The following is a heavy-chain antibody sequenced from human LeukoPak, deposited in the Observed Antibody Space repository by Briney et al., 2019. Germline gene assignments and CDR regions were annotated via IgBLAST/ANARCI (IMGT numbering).Heavy chain of an antibody. Sequence: GGSLRLSCAASGFSFSTSAMTWVRQAPGKGLEWVSGINWNGGSTGYADSVKGRFTISRNNAKNSLYLQMNSLRAEDTALYHCARSQYGSGSYYKGAFDIWAKGQWSPSLQ. CDR3: ARSQYGSGSYYKGAFDI. V-gene: IGHV3-20*01. CDR1: GFSFSTSA. CDR2: INWNGGST. J-gene: IGHJ3*02. D-gene: IGHD3-10*01.